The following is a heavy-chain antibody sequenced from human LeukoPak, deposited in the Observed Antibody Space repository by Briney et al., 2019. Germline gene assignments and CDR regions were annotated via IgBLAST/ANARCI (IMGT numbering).Heavy chain of an antibody. D-gene: IGHD3-16*02. CDR2: IIPIFGTA. CDR3: ARDRTAYDYIWGSYRNFDY. J-gene: IGHJ4*02. CDR1: GGTFSIYA. Sequence: SVKLFCKSSGGTFSIYAISWVRQAPGQGLEWMGGIIPIFGTANYAQKFQGRVTITAEESTSTAYMELSSLRSEGTAVYYCARDRTAYDYIWGSYRNFDYWGQGTLVTVSS. V-gene: IGHV1-69*13.